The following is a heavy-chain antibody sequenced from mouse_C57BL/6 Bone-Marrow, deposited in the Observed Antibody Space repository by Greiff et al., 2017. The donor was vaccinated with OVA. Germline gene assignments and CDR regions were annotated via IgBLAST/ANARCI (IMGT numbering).Heavy chain of an antibody. Sequence: VQLQQPGAELVRPGTSVKLSCKASGYTFTSYWMHWVKQRPGQGLEWIGVIDPSDSYTNYNQKFKGKATLTVDTSSSTAYMQLSSLTSEDSAVYYCARSGIYYYVSRGYFDVWGTGTTVTVSS. J-gene: IGHJ1*03. D-gene: IGHD1-1*01. CDR3: ARSGIYYYVSRGYFDV. CDR1: GYTFTSYW. V-gene: IGHV1-59*01. CDR2: IDPSDSYT.